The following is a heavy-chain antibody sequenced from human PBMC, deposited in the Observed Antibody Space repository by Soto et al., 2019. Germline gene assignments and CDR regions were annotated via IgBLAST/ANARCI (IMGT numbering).Heavy chain of an antibody. CDR3: ARRGERAAATNWFDP. D-gene: IGHD6-13*01. Sequence: SETLSLTCSVSGGSVSSGGYYWGWIRQTPGKGLEWIASMFHSGTKYYNPSLKHRVSISVXXXXXXXXXXXXXXXXXXXXXXYCARRGERAAATNWFDPWGQGILVTVSS. CDR1: GGSVSSGGYY. CDR2: MFHSGTK. J-gene: IGHJ5*02. V-gene: IGHV4-39*01.